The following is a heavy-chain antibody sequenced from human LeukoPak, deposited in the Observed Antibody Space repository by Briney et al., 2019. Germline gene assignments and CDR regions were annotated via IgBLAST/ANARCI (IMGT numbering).Heavy chain of an antibody. CDR1: GGSISSGDYY. CDR3: ARDRQYCSGGSCYPEWFDP. Sequence: SQTLSLTCTVSGGSISSGDYYWSWIRQPPGKGLEWIGYIYYSGSTYYNPSLKSRVTMSVDTSKNQFSLKLSSVTAADTAVYYCARDRQYCSGGSCYPEWFDPWGQGTLVTVSS. J-gene: IGHJ5*02. CDR2: IYYSGST. D-gene: IGHD2-15*01. V-gene: IGHV4-30-4*01.